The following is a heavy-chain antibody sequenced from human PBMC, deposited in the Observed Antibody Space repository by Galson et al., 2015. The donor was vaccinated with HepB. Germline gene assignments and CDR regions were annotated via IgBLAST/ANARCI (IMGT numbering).Heavy chain of an antibody. J-gene: IGHJ4*02. CDR2: ISHDGTNV. CDR1: GFTFGNYW. CDR3: LHGGDGPDY. Sequence: SLRLSCAASGFTFGNYWMHWVRQPPGRGLVWVSHISHDGTNVRYADSVKGRFTISRDNAKSTLYLQMNSLRDEDTAVYYCLHGGDGPDYWGQGTMVTVSS. D-gene: IGHD2-21*01. V-gene: IGHV3-74*01.